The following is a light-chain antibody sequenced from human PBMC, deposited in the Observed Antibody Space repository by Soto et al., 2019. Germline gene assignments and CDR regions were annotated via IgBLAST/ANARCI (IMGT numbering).Light chain of an antibody. CDR3: HQRSNWPPT. CDR1: QSVSSY. Sequence: EIVLTQSPATLSLSPGERATLSCRASQSVSSYLAWYQQKPGQAPRLLIYGASNRATGIPDRFSGSGSGTDFTLTISSLQPEDFAVYYCHQRSNWPPTFGGGTKVDIK. J-gene: IGKJ4*01. V-gene: IGKV3-11*01. CDR2: GAS.